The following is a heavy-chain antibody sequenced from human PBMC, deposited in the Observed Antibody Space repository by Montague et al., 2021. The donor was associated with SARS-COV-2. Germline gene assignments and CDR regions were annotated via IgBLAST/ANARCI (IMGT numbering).Heavy chain of an antibody. CDR1: GGSFNDYY. Sequence: SETLSLTCAVYGGSFNDYYWTWVRQPPGKGLEWIGEITHSGGIKYNPSLQNRVSMSVDKSKNQFSLKLTSVTAADTAVYFCARDSKGGRQLGNWFDPWGQGTLVTVSS. D-gene: IGHD6-13*01. CDR2: ITHSGGI. V-gene: IGHV4-34*01. CDR3: ARDSKGGRQLGNWFDP. J-gene: IGHJ5*02.